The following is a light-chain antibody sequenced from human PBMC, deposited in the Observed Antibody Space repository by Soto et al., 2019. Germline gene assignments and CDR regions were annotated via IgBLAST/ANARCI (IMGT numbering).Light chain of an antibody. CDR1: QSVSSSY. CDR3: PQYEDSTYD. V-gene: IGKV3-20*01. J-gene: IGKJ2*01. CDR2: DAS. Sequence: EIVLTQSPGTLSLAPGERATLSCRASQSVSSSYLAWYQQKPGQAPRLLIYDASTRATGIPARFSGSGSGAEFTLSISSLQFDVFAVYYCPQYEDSTYDVVQGT.